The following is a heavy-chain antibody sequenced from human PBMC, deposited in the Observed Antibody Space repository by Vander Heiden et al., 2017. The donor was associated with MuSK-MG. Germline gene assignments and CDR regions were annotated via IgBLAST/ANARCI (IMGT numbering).Heavy chain of an antibody. Sequence: EVQLLESGGGLVQPGGSLRLSCAASGSTFSSFAMSWVRQAPGKGLEWVSAISGSGGSTYYADAVKGRFTISRDNSKNTLYLQMNSLRAEDTAVDYCAKVTYYYDSSGYYPFDYWGQGTLVTVSS. CDR2: ISGSGGST. CDR3: AKVTYYYDSSGYYPFDY. CDR1: GSTFSSFA. J-gene: IGHJ4*02. V-gene: IGHV3-23*01. D-gene: IGHD3-22*01.